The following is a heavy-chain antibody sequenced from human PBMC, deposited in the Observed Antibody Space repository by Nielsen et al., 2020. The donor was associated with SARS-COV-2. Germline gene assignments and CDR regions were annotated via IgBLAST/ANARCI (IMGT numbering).Heavy chain of an antibody. CDR3: AKSNLLFWFGESRQLDY. J-gene: IGHJ4*02. CDR1: GFNFNNFG. D-gene: IGHD3-10*01. CDR2: ISYEGSIK. Sequence: GGSLRLPCAASGFNFNNFGMHWVRQAPGKGLEWVAVISYEGSIKFYSDSVKGRFTISRDNSKNTLYLQMNSLRSEDAAMYFCAKSNLLFWFGESRQLDYWGRGTLVAVSS. V-gene: IGHV3-30*18.